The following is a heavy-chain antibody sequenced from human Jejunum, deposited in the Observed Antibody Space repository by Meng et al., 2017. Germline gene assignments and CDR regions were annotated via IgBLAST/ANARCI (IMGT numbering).Heavy chain of an antibody. D-gene: IGHD3-10*01. J-gene: IGHJ4*02. CDR1: WYIGPSHLVA. V-gene: IGHV6-1*01. CDR3: ARVRGGVFEN. CDR2: TYYRSKWDN. Sequence: VTLQPARPVLVTPPQTPSPTRALSWYIGPSHLVAWNWIRKSPSRGLEWLGRTYYRSKWDNDYAVSVKSRITISADPSKNHFSLQLNSVTTEDTALYYCARVRGGVFENWGQGTLVTVSS.